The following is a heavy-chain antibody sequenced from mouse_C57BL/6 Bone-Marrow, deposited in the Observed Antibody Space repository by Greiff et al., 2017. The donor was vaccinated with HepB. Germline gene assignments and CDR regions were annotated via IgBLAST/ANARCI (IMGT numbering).Heavy chain of an antibody. CDR2: IYPGGGYT. CDR3: ARGGSSFDY. J-gene: IGHJ2*01. Sequence: VKLVESGAELVRPGTSVKMSCKASGYTFTNYWIGWAKQRPGHGLEWIGDIYPGGGYTNYNEKFKGKATLTADKSSSTAYMQFSSLTSEDSAIYYCARGGSSFDYWGQGTTLTVSS. V-gene: IGHV1-63*01. CDR1: GYTFTNYW.